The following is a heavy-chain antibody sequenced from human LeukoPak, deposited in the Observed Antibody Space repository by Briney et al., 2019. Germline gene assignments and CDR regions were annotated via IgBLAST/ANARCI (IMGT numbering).Heavy chain of an antibody. Sequence: PGGSLRLSCAASGFTFSNYAMSWFRQAPGKGLEWVSVISGSGGSTYYADSVKGRFTISRDNSKNTLYLQMNSLRAEDTAVYYCATQGGPNYDFWSGYYYYFDYWGQGTLVTVSS. J-gene: IGHJ4*02. CDR2: ISGSGGST. CDR3: ATQGGPNYDFWSGYYYYFDY. V-gene: IGHV3-23*01. CDR1: GFTFSNYA. D-gene: IGHD3-3*01.